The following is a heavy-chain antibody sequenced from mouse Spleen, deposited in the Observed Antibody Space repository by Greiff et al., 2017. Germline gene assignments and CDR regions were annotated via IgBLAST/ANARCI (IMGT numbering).Heavy chain of an antibody. J-gene: IGHJ4*01. D-gene: IGHD2-12*01. Sequence: QVQLKQSGAELVRPGTSVKVSCKASGYAFTNYLIEWVKQRPGQGLEWIGVINPGSGGTNYNEKFKGKATLTAEKSSSTAYMQLSSLTSEDSAVYFCASDAYYSDYYAMDYWGQGTSVTVSS. V-gene: IGHV1-54*01. CDR3: ASDAYYSDYYAMDY. CDR1: GYAFTNYL. CDR2: INPGSGGT.